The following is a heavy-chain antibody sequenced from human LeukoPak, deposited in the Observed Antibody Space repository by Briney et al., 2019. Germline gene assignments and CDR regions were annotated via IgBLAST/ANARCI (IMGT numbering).Heavy chain of an antibody. J-gene: IGHJ4*02. CDR2: IRGSGVGT. D-gene: IGHD3-22*01. CDR1: GFTFGNYA. CDR3: ARERDYDSSGYYVFGY. Sequence: GGSLRLSCAASGFTFGNYAMTWVRQAPGKGLEWVSTIRGSGVGTYYADSVKGRFTISRGNSKNTLYLQMNSLRAEDTAVYYCARERDYDSSGYYVFGYWGQGTLVTVSS. V-gene: IGHV3-23*01.